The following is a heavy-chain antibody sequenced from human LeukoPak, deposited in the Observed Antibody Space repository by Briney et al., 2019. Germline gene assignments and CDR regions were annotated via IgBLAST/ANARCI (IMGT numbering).Heavy chain of an antibody. CDR3: ARAVVPAAFGAEFFQH. CDR1: GFTFSSYA. D-gene: IGHD2-2*01. J-gene: IGHJ1*01. Sequence: GGSLRLSCAASGFTFSSYAMSWVRQAPGKGLEWVSAISGSGGSTYYADSVKGRFTISRDNAKNSLYLQMNSLRAEDTAVYYCARAVVPAAFGAEFFQHWGQGTLVTVSS. CDR2: ISGSGGST. V-gene: IGHV3-23*01.